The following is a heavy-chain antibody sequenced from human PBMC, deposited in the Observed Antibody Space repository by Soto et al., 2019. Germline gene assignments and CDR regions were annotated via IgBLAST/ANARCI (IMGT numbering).Heavy chain of an antibody. Sequence: QVQLVESGGGVVQPGTSLRLSCVASGLIFSDYGMHWVRQAPGKGLEWVAVIWHDGNTKSYADSVKGRFTISIDDSNNMFYLHMNSLRAEDTAVYHCATDRGASPFDYWCQGTLVTVSS. D-gene: IGHD3-10*01. V-gene: IGHV3-33*01. CDR2: IWHDGNTK. J-gene: IGHJ4*02. CDR1: GLIFSDYG. CDR3: ATDRGASPFDY.